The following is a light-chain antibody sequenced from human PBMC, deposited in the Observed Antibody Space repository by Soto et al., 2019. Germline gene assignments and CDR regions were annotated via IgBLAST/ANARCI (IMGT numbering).Light chain of an antibody. Sequence: QSALTQPASVSGSPGQSVTISCTGTSSDVGSYNLVSWYQQHPGKAPKLMIYEASKRPSGVANRLSGAESGNTASLTISWLQAEDEADYYCCSYEASGTCVAFGGGTKLTVL. CDR2: EAS. CDR1: SSDVGSYNL. CDR3: CSYEASGTCVA. J-gene: IGLJ2*01. V-gene: IGLV2-23*01.